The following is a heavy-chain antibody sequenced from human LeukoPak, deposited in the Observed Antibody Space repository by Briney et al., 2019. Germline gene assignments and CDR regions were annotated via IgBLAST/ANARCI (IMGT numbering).Heavy chain of an antibody. V-gene: IGHV3-74*01. CDR2: ISPTGSTT. D-gene: IGHD6-13*01. CDR3: ARGPSSNWSGLDF. J-gene: IGHJ4*02. Sequence: QPGESLRLSWAASVFSFSGHGMHWARKLPWKGLVWVSRISPTGSTTSYADSVKGRFTVSRDNAKNTLYLQVNNLRAEDTAVYYCARGPSSNWSGLDFWGQGTLLTVSS. CDR1: VFSFSGHG.